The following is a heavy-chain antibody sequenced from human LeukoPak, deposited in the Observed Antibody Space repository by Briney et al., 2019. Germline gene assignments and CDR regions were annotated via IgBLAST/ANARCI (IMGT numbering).Heavy chain of an antibody. CDR3: ARSPYSSSWYEY. D-gene: IGHD6-13*01. CDR1: GFTVSNNY. V-gene: IGHV3-66*01. Sequence: GGSLRLSCAASGFTVSNNYMSWVRQAPGKGLEWVSVIYSGGSTFYADPVKGRFTISRDNSKNTLYLQMNSLRAEDTAVYYCARSPYSSSWYEYWGQGTLVTVSS. CDR2: IYSGGST. J-gene: IGHJ4*02.